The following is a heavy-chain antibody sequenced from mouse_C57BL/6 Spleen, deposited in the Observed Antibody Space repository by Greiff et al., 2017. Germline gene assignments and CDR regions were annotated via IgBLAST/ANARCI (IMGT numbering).Heavy chain of an antibody. Sequence: GGGLVQPKGSLKLSCAASGFSFNTYAMNWVRQAPGKGLEWVARIRSKSNNYATYYADSVKDRFTISRDDSESMLYLQMNNLKTEDTAMYYCVRGTAQAPYYAMDYWGQGTSVTVSS. D-gene: IGHD3-2*02. CDR1: GFSFNTYA. J-gene: IGHJ4*01. V-gene: IGHV10-1*01. CDR2: IRSKSNNYAT. CDR3: VRGTAQAPYYAMDY.